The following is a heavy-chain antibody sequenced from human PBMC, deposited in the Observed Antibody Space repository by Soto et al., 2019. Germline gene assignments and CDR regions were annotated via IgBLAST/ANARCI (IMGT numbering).Heavy chain of an antibody. CDR2: IYWDDDK. CDR3: ARTTYYYDSSGYLMGYFDY. V-gene: IGHV2-5*02. D-gene: IGHD3-22*01. Sequence: SGPTLVNPTQTLTLTCTFSGFSLSTSGVGVGWIRQPPGKALEWLALIYWDDDKRYSPSLKSRLTITKDTSKNQVVLTMTYIDLVDTATYYCARTTYYYDSSGYLMGYFDYWGQ. J-gene: IGHJ4*02. CDR1: GFSLSTSGVG.